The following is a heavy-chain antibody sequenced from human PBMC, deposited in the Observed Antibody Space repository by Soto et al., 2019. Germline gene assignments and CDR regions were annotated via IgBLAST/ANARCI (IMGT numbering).Heavy chain of an antibody. CDR3: ARSARVDNYYYGMDV. V-gene: IGHV1-8*01. CDR2: MNPNSGNT. CDR1: GYTFTSYD. Sequence: ASVKVSCKASGYTFTSYDINWVRQATGQGLEWMGWMNPNSGNTGYAQKFQGRVTMTRNTSISTAYMELSSLRSEETAVYYCARSARVDNYYYGMDVWGQGTTVTVSS. J-gene: IGHJ6*02. D-gene: IGHD3-9*01.